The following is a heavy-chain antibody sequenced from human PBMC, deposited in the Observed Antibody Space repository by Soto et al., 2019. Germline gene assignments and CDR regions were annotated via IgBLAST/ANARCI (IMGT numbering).Heavy chain of an antibody. CDR1: GFTFGTYA. D-gene: IGHD3-3*01. CDR3: AKLDFWNSYYGLDV. J-gene: IGHJ6*02. CDR2: ISGSDGTT. V-gene: IGHV3-23*01. Sequence: GGSLRLSCAASGFTFGTYAMSWVCQAPGKGLEWVSSISGSDGTTYYADSVKGRFSISRDKSKNTLYLQMNSLRAEDTAIYYCAKLDFWNSYYGLDVWGQGTTVTVSS.